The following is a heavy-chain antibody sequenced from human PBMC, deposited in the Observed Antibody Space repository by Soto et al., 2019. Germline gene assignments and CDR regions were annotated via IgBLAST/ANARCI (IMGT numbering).Heavy chain of an antibody. CDR3: ARGPIGDAAMVTNYFDY. V-gene: IGHV3-30-3*01. Sequence: QVQLVESGGGVVQPGRSLRLSCAASGFTFSNYAVHWVRQAPGKGLEWVAVLSYDGNNIHYGDSVKGRFTVSRENSKNTLFLQINSLRAEDTALYYRARGPIGDAAMVTNYFDYWGQGTLVTVSS. CDR1: GFTFSNYA. J-gene: IGHJ4*02. D-gene: IGHD5-18*01. CDR2: LSYDGNNI.